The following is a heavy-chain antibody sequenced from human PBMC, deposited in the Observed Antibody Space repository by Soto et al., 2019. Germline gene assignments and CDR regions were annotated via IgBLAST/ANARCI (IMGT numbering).Heavy chain of an antibody. D-gene: IGHD3-22*01. V-gene: IGHV5-51*01. Sequence: PGESLKISCKGSGYSFTSYWIGWVRQMPGKGLEWMGIIYPGDSDTRYSPSFQGQVTISADKSISTAYLRWSSLKASDTAMYYCARDLAAFGDSSGYYQEWGQGNLVTV. CDR1: GYSFTSYW. J-gene: IGHJ4*02. CDR3: ARDLAAFGDSSGYYQE. CDR2: IYPGDSDT.